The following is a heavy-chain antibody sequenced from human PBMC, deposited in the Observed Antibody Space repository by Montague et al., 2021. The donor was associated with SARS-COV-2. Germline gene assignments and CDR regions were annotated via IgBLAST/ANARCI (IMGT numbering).Heavy chain of an antibody. CDR3: ARVGYDGSGASLGMDV. V-gene: IGHV4-34*01. CDR2: INHSGST. Sequence: SETLSLTCAVYGGSFSGYYWSWIRQPPGPGKGWNGEINHSGSTNYNPSLTSRVTISVDTSKNQFSLKLSSVTAADTAVYYCARVGYDGSGASLGMDVWGQGTTVTVSS. CDR1: GGSFSGYY. D-gene: IGHD3-10*01. J-gene: IGHJ6*02.